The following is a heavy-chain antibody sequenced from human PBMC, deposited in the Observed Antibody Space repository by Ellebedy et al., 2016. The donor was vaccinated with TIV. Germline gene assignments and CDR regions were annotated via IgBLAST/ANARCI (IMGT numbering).Heavy chain of an antibody. J-gene: IGHJ5*02. CDR1: GFTFDDYA. D-gene: IGHD6-19*01. V-gene: IGHV3-9*01. CDR3: AKGPGASGWYNWFNP. CDR2: ISWNSGSI. Sequence: GGSLRLSXAASGFTFDDYAMHWVRQAPGKGLEWVSGISWNSGSIGYADSVKGRFTIPRDNAKNSLYLQMNSLRAEDTALYYCAKGPGASGWYNWFNPWGQGTLVTVSS.